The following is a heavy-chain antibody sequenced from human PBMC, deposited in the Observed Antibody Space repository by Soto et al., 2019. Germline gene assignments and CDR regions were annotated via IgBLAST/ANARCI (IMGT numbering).Heavy chain of an antibody. CDR3: ARTYYDVLTGFGWSFDL. J-gene: IGHJ2*01. V-gene: IGHV3-33*03. D-gene: IGHD3-9*01. Sequence: QVQLVESGGGVVQPGRSLRLSCTASGFTFSNYGMHWVRQAPGKGLEWMAFIWYDGSKQYHADSVKGRFTISRANSKNSLYLQMNSLRAEDTAVYFCARTYYDVLTGFGWSFDLWGRGTLVTVSS. CDR1: GFTFSNYG. CDR2: IWYDGSKQ.